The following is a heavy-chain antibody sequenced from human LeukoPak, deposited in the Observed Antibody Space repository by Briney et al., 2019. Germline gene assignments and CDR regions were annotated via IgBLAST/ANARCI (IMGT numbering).Heavy chain of an antibody. V-gene: IGHV3-23*01. J-gene: IGHJ6*04. CDR3: AELGITMIGGV. D-gene: IGHD3-10*02. CDR2: ISGSGGST. CDR1: GLSPRSYG. Sequence: GGSRRPASPASGLSPRSYGMSWDSHVPGKGLGWVSDISGSGGSTYDADAVRGRFTISRNNSKNTQHLQLNSLRAEDTAVYYCAELGITMIGGVWGKGTTVTISS.